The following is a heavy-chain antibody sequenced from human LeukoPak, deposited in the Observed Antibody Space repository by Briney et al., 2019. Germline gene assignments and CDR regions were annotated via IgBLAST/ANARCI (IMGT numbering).Heavy chain of an antibody. V-gene: IGHV3-9*03. J-gene: IGHJ3*02. D-gene: IGHD2-2*01. CDR1: GFTFDHYA. Sequence: GGSLRLSCAASGFTFDHYAMHWVRQAPGKGLEWVSGISWNSGSIGYADSVKGRFTISRDNAKNSLYLQMNSLRAEDMALYYCATTSQGAFDIWGQGTMVTVSS. CDR2: ISWNSGSI. CDR3: ATTSQGAFDI.